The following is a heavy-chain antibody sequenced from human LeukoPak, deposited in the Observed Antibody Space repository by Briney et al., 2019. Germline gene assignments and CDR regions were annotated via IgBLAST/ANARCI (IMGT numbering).Heavy chain of an antibody. J-gene: IGHJ4*02. CDR3: ARARVYCTNGVCWSRGVFDY. CDR2: ISSSSSYI. D-gene: IGHD2-8*01. CDR1: GFTFSSYS. Sequence: PGGSLRLSCAASGFTFSSYSMNWVRQAPGKGLEWVSSISSSSSYIYYADSVKGRFTISRDNAKNSLYLQMNSLRAEDTAVYYCARARVYCTNGVCWSRGVFDYWGQGTLVTVSS. V-gene: IGHV3-21*01.